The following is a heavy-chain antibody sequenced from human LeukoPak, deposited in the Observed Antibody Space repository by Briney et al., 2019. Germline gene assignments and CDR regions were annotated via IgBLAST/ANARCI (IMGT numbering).Heavy chain of an antibody. CDR1: GDSITNGYY. CDR2: IYHDGST. CDR3: ARGIDGYNLNYFDY. D-gene: IGHD5-24*01. J-gene: IGHJ4*02. V-gene: IGHV4-38-2*02. Sequence: SETLSLTCTVSGDSITNGYYWGWIRQPPGKGLEWTACIYHDGSTHYSPSLRSRVTMSVDTSKNQFSLRLNSVTAADTAVYYCARGIDGYNLNYFDYWGQGTLVTVSS.